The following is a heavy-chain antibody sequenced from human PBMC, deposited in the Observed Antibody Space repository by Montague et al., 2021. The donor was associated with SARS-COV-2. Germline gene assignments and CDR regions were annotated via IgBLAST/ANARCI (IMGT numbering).Heavy chain of an antibody. J-gene: IGHJ4*02. V-gene: IGHV4-4*07. CDR1: GDSISSFC. CDR3: GRGVVAATPVVDY. CDR2: VYASGGT. Sequence: SETLSLTCTVSGDSISSFCWNWIRKPAGQGQELIWRVYASGGTNYNHSLKSRVTMSVYTSKNQFPLKLNLVTAADTAVYCCGRGVVAATPVVDYWGQGTLVTVSS. D-gene: IGHD2-15*01.